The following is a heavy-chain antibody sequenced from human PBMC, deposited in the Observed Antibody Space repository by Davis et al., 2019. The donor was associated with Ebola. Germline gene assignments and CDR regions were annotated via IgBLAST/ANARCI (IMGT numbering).Heavy chain of an antibody. J-gene: IGHJ5*02. CDR3: ARLTGSYPSWFDP. CDR1: GFTFSSYG. CDR2: ISYDGSNK. D-gene: IGHD1-26*01. Sequence: GESLKISCAASGFTFSSYGMHWVRQPPGKGLEWVALISYDGSNKYYADSVKGRFTISRDNSKNTLFLQMNSLRAEDTAVYYCARLTGSYPSWFDPWGQGTLVTVSS. V-gene: IGHV3-30*03.